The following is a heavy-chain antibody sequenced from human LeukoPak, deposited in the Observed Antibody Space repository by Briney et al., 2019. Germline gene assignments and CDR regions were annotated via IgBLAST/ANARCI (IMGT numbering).Heavy chain of an antibody. CDR2: ITGDGSST. Sequence: PGGSLRLSCAASGFTFSTYWMHWVRQAPGKGLVWVSRITGDGSSTSYADSVKGRFTISRDNPKNTLYLQMNSLRAEDTAVYYCVRRDGYLGTLDYWGQGTLVTVSS. V-gene: IGHV3-74*01. CDR1: GFTFSTYW. J-gene: IGHJ4*02. D-gene: IGHD5-12*01. CDR3: VRRDGYLGTLDY.